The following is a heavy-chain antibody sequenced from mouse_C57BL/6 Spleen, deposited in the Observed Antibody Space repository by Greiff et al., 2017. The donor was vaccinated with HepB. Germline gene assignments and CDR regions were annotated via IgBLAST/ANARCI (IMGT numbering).Heavy chain of an antibody. J-gene: IGHJ4*01. D-gene: IGHD3-2*02. CDR1: GYSITSGYY. CDR2: ISYDGSN. Sequence: EVKLQESGPGLVKPSQSLSLTCSVTGYSITSGYYWNWIRQFPGNKLEWMGYISYDGSNNYNPSLKNRIPITRDTSKNQFFLKLNSVTTEDTATYYCAREGAQATGYYAMDYWGQGTSVTVSS. V-gene: IGHV3-6*01. CDR3: AREGAQATGYYAMDY.